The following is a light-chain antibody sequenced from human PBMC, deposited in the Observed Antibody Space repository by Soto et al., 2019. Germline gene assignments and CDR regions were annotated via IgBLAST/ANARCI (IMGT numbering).Light chain of an antibody. Sequence: QSALTQPASVSGSPGQLITISCTGTSSDVGSYNFVSWYQQLPGKAPKLMIYEVSNRPSGVSNRFSGSKSGNTASLTISGLQAEDEADYYCSSCTASSNYVFGSGTKVTVL. CDR3: SSCTASSNYV. CDR1: SSDVGSYNF. J-gene: IGLJ1*01. V-gene: IGLV2-14*01. CDR2: EVS.